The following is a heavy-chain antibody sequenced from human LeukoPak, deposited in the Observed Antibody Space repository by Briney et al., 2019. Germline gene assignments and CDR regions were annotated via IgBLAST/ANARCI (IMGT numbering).Heavy chain of an antibody. CDR1: GFTFSSYA. Sequence: GGSLRLSCVAPGFTFSSYAMNWVRQAPGKGLEWISAISGSGGSTYYADSVKGRFTISRDTAKSSLYLQMNSLRVGDTAVYYCVMTAGPPTDHWGQGALVTVSS. J-gene: IGHJ4*01. CDR2: ISGSGGST. V-gene: IGHV3-23*01. CDR3: VMTAGPPTDH.